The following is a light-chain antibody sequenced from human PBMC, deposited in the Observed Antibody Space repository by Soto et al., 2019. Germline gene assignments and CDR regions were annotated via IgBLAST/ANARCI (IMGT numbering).Light chain of an antibody. Sequence: EIVMTQSPATLSVSPGERATLSCRASQSVSSNLAWYQQKPGQAPRLLIYGASTRATGIPARFSDSGSGTEFTLTISSLQSEDFAVYYCQQYNNWPGYTFGQGTKVDIK. J-gene: IGKJ2*01. CDR3: QQYNNWPGYT. V-gene: IGKV3-15*01. CDR2: GAS. CDR1: QSVSSN.